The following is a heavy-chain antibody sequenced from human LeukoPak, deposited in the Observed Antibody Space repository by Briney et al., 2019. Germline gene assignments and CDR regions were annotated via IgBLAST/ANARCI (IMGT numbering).Heavy chain of an antibody. CDR2: ISGSSSYI. V-gene: IGHV3-21*01. Sequence: GGSLRLSCAASGFTFSSYSMNWVRQAPGKGLEWVSSISGSSSYIYYADSVKGRFTISRDNAKNSLYLQMNSLRAEDTAVYYCARDPRSSGWYDYWGQGTLVTVSS. D-gene: IGHD6-19*01. CDR3: ARDPRSSGWYDY. J-gene: IGHJ4*02. CDR1: GFTFSSYS.